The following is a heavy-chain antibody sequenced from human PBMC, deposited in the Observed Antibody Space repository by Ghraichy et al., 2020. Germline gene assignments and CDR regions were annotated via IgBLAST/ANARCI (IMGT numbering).Heavy chain of an antibody. V-gene: IGHV4-38-2*02. D-gene: IGHD1-26*01. CDR1: GYSISSGYY. Sequence: SETLSLTCAVSGYSISSGYYWGWIRQPPGKGLEWIGSIYHSGSTYYNPSLKSRVTISVDTSKNQFSLKLSSVTAADPAVYYCARDFSGSYGYWGQGTLVTVSS. CDR2: IYHSGST. J-gene: IGHJ4*02. CDR3: ARDFSGSYGY.